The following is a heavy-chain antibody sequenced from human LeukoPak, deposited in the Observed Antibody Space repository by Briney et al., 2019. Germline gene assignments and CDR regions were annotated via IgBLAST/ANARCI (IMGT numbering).Heavy chain of an antibody. CDR2: IYYSGST. D-gene: IGHD1-7*01. CDR1: GGSISSGGYY. J-gene: IGHJ4*02. Sequence: SETLSLTCTVSGGSISSGGYYWSWIRQHPGKGLEWIGYIYYSGSTYYNPSLKSRVTISVDTSKNQFSLKLSSVTAADAAMYYCARAHQNYVGYFDYWGQGTLVTVSS. CDR3: ARAHQNYVGYFDY. V-gene: IGHV4-31*03.